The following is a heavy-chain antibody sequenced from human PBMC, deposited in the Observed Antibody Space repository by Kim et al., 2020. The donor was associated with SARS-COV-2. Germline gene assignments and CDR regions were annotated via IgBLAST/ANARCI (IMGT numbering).Heavy chain of an antibody. Sequence: SVKVSCKASGGAFSYYGISWMRQAPGRGLEWVGGIIPLFRTTNYAQSFQGRVSITTDESTRTAFLELSSLRSEDTAVYYCARDGISGTIEPIDAFDIWGPGTMVTVSS. J-gene: IGHJ3*02. D-gene: IGHD1-20*01. CDR3: ARDGISGTIEPIDAFDI. CDR1: GGAFSYYG. V-gene: IGHV1-69*05. CDR2: IIPLFRTT.